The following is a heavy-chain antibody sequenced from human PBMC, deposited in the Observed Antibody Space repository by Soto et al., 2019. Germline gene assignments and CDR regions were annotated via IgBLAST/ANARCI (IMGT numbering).Heavy chain of an antibody. J-gene: IGHJ4*02. CDR2: IKGDGSGT. CDR3: ARDPVTAE. CDR1: GFTFSDYW. V-gene: IGHV3-7*03. Sequence: LRLSFATSGFTFSDYWMSWVRQAPGKGLEWVGNIKGDGSGTHYVDSVKGRFTISSDSAQNSFYLQMNNLRVEDTAMYYCARDPVTAEWGPGTLVTVSS.